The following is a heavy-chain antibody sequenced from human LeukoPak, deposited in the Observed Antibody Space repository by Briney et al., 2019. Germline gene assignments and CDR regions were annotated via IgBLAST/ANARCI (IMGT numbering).Heavy chain of an antibody. CDR2: IYYRGST. CDR3: ARIRYGSGSYYLFDY. Sequence: SETLSLTCTVSGDSFSSHYWSWIRQPPGKGLEWIGHIYYRGSTSYNPSLKSRVTISVDTSKKQFSLKLSSVTAADTAVYYCARIRYGSGSYYLFDYWGQGTLVTVSS. CDR1: GDSFSSHY. V-gene: IGHV4-59*11. D-gene: IGHD3-10*01. J-gene: IGHJ4*02.